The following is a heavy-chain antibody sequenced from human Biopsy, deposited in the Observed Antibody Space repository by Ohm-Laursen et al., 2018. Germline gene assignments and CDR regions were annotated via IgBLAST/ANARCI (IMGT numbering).Heavy chain of an antibody. Sequence: ASVKVSCKASGYTFTGYHVHWVRQAPGQGLEWMGWINAKTGDTNYAQKFQGRVTMTRDTSISTAYVDLSSLRSDDTAVYYCTRGGYYYDSLSYYYWFDPWGQGTLVTVSS. V-gene: IGHV1-2*02. CDR1: GYTFTGYH. J-gene: IGHJ5*02. CDR2: INAKTGDT. CDR3: TRGGYYYDSLSYYYWFDP. D-gene: IGHD3-22*01.